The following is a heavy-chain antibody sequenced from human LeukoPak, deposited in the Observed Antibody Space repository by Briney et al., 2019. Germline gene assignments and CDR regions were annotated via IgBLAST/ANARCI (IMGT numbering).Heavy chain of an antibody. CDR1: GFTFSGYD. D-gene: IGHD6-13*01. CDR3: AKDIAAAGGPCAY. J-gene: IGHJ4*02. V-gene: IGHV3-33*06. Sequence: PGGSLRLSCAASGFTFSGYDMHWVRQAPGKGLEWVALIWSDGSDKYYADSVKGRFTISRDNSKNTLFLQMNSLRAEDTAVYYCAKDIAAAGGPCAYWGRGTLVTVSS. CDR2: IWSDGSDK.